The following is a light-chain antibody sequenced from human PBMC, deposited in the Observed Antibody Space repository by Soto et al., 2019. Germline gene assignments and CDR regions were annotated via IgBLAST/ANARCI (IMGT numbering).Light chain of an antibody. Sequence: DIKMTQSPSSLSASVGDRVTITCRASQSITNYLNWYQQKPGNAPKLLIYAASSLQSGVPSRFSGSGSGTDFTLTISSLHPEDFATYYCQQSYRTPFTFGPGTKVDIK. CDR1: QSITNY. CDR3: QQSYRTPFT. J-gene: IGKJ3*01. CDR2: AAS. V-gene: IGKV1-39*01.